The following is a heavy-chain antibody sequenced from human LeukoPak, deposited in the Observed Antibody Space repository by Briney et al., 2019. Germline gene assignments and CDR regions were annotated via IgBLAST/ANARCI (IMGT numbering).Heavy chain of an antibody. CDR3: ARSPLEAFDI. V-gene: IGHV4-30-2*01. CDR1: GGSISSGGYS. D-gene: IGHD1-1*01. CDR2: IYHSGST. J-gene: IGHJ3*02. Sequence: SQTLSLTCAVSGGSISSGGYSWSWIRQPPGKGLEWIGYIYHSGSTYYNPSLKSRVTISVDRSKNQFSLNLNSVTAADTAVYYCARSPLEAFDIWGQGTMVTVSS.